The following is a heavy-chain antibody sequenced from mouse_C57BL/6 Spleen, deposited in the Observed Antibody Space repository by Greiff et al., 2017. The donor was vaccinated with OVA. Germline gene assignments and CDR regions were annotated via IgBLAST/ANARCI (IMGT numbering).Heavy chain of an antibody. D-gene: IGHD2-5*01. Sequence: EVMLVESGGDLVKPGGSLKLSCAASGFTFSSYGMSWVRQTPDKRLEWVATISSGGSYTYYPDSVKGRFTISRDNAKNTLYLQMSSLKSEDTAMYYCARGGPYYSKGDFDYWGQGTTLTVSS. J-gene: IGHJ2*01. V-gene: IGHV5-6*01. CDR1: GFTFSSYG. CDR2: ISSGGSYT. CDR3: ARGGPYYSKGDFDY.